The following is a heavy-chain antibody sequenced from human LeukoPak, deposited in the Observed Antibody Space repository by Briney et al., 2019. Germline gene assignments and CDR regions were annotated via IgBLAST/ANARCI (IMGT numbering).Heavy chain of an antibody. D-gene: IGHD3-3*01. Sequence: SETLSLTCAVYGGSLSGYYWSWIRQPPGKGLEWIGEINHSGSTNYNPSLKSRVTISVDTSKNQFSLKLSSVTAADTAVYYCARVYYDFWSGYLDYWGQGTLVTVSS. CDR3: ARVYYDFWSGYLDY. CDR2: INHSGST. CDR1: GGSLSGYY. J-gene: IGHJ4*02. V-gene: IGHV4-34*01.